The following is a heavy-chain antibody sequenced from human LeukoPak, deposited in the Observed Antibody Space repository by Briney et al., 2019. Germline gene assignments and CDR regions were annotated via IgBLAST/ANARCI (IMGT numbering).Heavy chain of an antibody. J-gene: IGHJ6*03. CDR2: ISGSGGST. Sequence: GGSLRLSCAASGFTFSGYGMSWVRQAPGKGLEWVSGISGSGGSTYYADSVKGRFIISRDNSKNTLYLQMNSLRAEDTAVYYCAKEVLDILTGYSTVYYYYYMDVWGKGTTVTISS. V-gene: IGHV3-23*01. D-gene: IGHD3-9*01. CDR1: GFTFSGYG. CDR3: AKEVLDILTGYSTVYYYYYMDV.